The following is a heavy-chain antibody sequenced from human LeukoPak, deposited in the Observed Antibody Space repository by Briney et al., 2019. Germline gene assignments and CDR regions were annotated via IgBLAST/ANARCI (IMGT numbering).Heavy chain of an antibody. J-gene: IGHJ4*02. CDR3: AREVTPPPFIVGAYLDY. CDR2: ISSSSSYI. D-gene: IGHD1-26*01. CDR1: GFTFTSYS. Sequence: GRSLRLSCAASGFTFTSYSMNWVRQAPGNGLEWVSSISSSSSYIYYANSVKGRLTISRENAKNSLYLQMKRLRAEDTAVYDCAREVTPPPFIVGAYLDYWGQGTLVTVSS. V-gene: IGHV3-21*06.